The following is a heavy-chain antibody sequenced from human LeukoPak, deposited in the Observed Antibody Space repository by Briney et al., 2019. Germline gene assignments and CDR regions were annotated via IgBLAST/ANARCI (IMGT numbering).Heavy chain of an antibody. Sequence: SETLSLTCTVSGGSINIYYWSWIRQPPGKGLEWIGYISYSGGTDDNPSLKSRVTISLDPSKNQFSLNLSSVTAADTAVYYCARGRRYFDYWGQGTLVTVSS. CDR1: GGSINIYY. CDR3: ARGRRYFDY. J-gene: IGHJ4*02. CDR2: ISYSGGT. V-gene: IGHV4-59*01.